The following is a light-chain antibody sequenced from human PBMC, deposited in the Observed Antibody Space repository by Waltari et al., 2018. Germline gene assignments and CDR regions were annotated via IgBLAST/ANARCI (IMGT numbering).Light chain of an antibody. CDR2: DAS. Sequence: DAQMTQSTSSLSAALGGGLTITCRASQGTDNSLAWYQQKPGKAPKLLLLDASTLESGVPSRFSGSGSGEHYTLTITSLQPDDFGTYYCQQYYNTPRTFGQGTKVEIK. J-gene: IGKJ1*01. CDR3: QQYYNTPRT. V-gene: IGKV1-NL1*01. CDR1: QGTDNS.